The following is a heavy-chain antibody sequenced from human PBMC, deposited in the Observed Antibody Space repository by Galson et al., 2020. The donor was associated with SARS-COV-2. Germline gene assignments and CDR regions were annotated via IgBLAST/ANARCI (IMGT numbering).Heavy chain of an antibody. CDR2: IYWDDDK. J-gene: IGHJ4*02. CDR3: AHRQDTMIVAVHFGY. D-gene: IGHD3-22*01. CDR1: GFSLSTSGVG. Sequence: KMSGPTLVKPTQTLTLTCTFSGFSLSTSGVGVGWIRQPPGKALEWLALIYWDDDKRYSPSLKSRLTITKDTSKNQVVLTMTNMDPVDTATYYCAHRQDTMIVAVHFGYWVQGTLVTVSS. V-gene: IGHV2-5*02.